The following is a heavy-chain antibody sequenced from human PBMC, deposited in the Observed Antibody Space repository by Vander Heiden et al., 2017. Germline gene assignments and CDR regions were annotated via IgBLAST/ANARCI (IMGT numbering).Heavy chain of an antibody. V-gene: IGHV4-4*07. D-gene: IGHD4-17*01. Sequence: QVQLQESGPGLVKPSETLSLTCTVSGGSISSYYWSWIRQPAGKGLEWIGRIYTRGSTNDNPSLKSRVTMSGDTSKNQLSMKMSSVTAADTAVYYCASGRGDYSYWGQGTLVTVYS. CDR1: GGSISSYY. J-gene: IGHJ4*02. CDR2: IYTRGST. CDR3: ASGRGDYSY.